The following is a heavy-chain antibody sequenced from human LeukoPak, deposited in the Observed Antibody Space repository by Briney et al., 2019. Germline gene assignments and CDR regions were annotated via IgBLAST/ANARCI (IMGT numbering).Heavy chain of an antibody. CDR1: GFTFSSYS. J-gene: IGHJ6*03. Sequence: GGSLRLSCAASGFTFSSYSMNWVRQAPGKGLEWVSSISSSSSYIYYADSVKGRFTISRDNAKNSLYLQMNSLRAEDTAVYYCARDVSDTPWNFYYYCYMDVWGKGTTVTISS. CDR2: ISSSSSYI. D-gene: IGHD1-7*01. V-gene: IGHV3-21*01. CDR3: ARDVSDTPWNFYYYCYMDV.